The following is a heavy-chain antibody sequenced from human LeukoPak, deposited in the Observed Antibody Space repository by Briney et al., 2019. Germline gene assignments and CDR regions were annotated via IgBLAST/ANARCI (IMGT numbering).Heavy chain of an antibody. CDR1: GFTFSDDL. CDR2: INKDGSER. V-gene: IGHV3-7*01. Sequence: PGGSLRLSCTAPGFTFSDDLISTGCQAPGKGLGWVANINKDGSERHYVDSLRGRFTISRDNARNSLYLQMNSLRAEDTAVYFCARDLYYFHSSGYYASDLWGQGTLVTVSS. J-gene: IGHJ5*02. CDR3: ARDLYYFHSSGYYASDL. D-gene: IGHD3-22*01.